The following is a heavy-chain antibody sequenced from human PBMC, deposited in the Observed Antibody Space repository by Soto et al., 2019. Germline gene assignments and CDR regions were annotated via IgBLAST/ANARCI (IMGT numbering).Heavy chain of an antibody. CDR2: ISHDGGVK. CDR1: GFTFSTTG. J-gene: IGHJ5*02. V-gene: IGHV3-30*18. CDR3: AKDLYGAGWYNYFDP. D-gene: IGHD6-19*01. Sequence: QVHLVESGGGVVQPGRSLRLSCAASGFTFSTTGMHWVRQAPGKGLEWVAMISHDGGVKHYTDSVKGRFTISRDTSNNTVYLQVNSLRPEETAMYHCAKDLYGAGWYNYFDPWGQGTLVTVSS.